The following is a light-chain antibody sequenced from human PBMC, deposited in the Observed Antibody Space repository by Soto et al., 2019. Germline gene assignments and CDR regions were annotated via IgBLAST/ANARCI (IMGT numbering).Light chain of an antibody. V-gene: IGKV1-39*01. CDR1: QDIDIY. Sequence: TQMTQSPSSLSASVGDRVIITCRASQDIDIYLSWYQQKPVKVPKLLIYDKSTLRSGVPSRFSGSGSGTDFTLTINNLQPEDFATYYCQQSYRTPNTFGQGTKV. CDR3: QQSYRTPNT. CDR2: DKS. J-gene: IGKJ2*01.